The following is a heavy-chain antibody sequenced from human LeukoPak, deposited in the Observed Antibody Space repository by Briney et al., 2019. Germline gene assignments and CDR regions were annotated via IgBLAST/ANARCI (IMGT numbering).Heavy chain of an antibody. Sequence: LGESLKISCKGSGYSFTNYWIGWVRQMPGKGLEWMGIIYPGDSDTTYSPSFQGQVTMLVDKSLNNAYLQWSSLKASDTAVYYCARRGEAVAAFDYWGQGTLVTVSS. V-gene: IGHV5-51*01. CDR1: GYSFTNYW. CDR3: ARRGEAVAAFDY. D-gene: IGHD6-19*01. J-gene: IGHJ4*02. CDR2: IYPGDSDT.